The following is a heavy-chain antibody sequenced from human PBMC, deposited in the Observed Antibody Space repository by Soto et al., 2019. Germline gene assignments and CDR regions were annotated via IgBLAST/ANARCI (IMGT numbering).Heavy chain of an antibody. Sequence: QVRLQQWGAGLLKPSQTLSLTCGISGGYFSANYWSWIRQAPGKGPEWLGEINHSGYTDYNPSLQSRVTISADKSKNQVSRNLSSVTAADTAVYYCATGGLFSSWGQGTLVTVPS. CDR1: GGYFSANY. V-gene: IGHV4-34*02. J-gene: IGHJ5*02. D-gene: IGHD3-3*01. CDR2: INHSGYT. CDR3: ATGGLFSS.